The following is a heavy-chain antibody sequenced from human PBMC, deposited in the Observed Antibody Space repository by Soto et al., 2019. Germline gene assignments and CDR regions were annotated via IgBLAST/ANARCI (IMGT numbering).Heavy chain of an antibody. D-gene: IGHD2-15*01. Sequence: QLQLQESGPGLVKPSETLSLTCTVSGGSISSSNYYWGWIRQPPGKGLEWIGSIYYSGSTYYNPSLKSRVTTSGNTSKHQFSLRLSFLTAPDTAVYYCARPERYCSGGSCYGGHFDYWGQGTLVNVSS. CDR2: IYYSGST. CDR1: GGSISSSNYY. V-gene: IGHV4-39*01. CDR3: ARPERYCSGGSCYGGHFDY. J-gene: IGHJ4*02.